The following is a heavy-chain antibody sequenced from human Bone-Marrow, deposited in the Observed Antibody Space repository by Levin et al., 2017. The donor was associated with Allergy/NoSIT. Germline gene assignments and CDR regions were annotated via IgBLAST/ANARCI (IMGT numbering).Heavy chain of an antibody. D-gene: IGHD3-10*01. Sequence: KTSETLSLTCTVHSGSLSDNFWTWIRQTPGQGLEWIGEINDDGHTNYNSSLSSRVTLSKDTSKNQASFSLTLTSVTAADTAVYYCGRVPIIRMIRGTKGIDSWGQGTLVTVSS. V-gene: IGHV4-34*01. CDR3: GRVPIIRMIRGTKGIDS. J-gene: IGHJ4*02. CDR2: INDDGHT. CDR1: SGSLSDNF.